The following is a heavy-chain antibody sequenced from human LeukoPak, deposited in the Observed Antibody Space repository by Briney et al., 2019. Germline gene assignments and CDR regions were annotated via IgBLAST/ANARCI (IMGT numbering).Heavy chain of an antibody. CDR3: ARGPSGEPQNYCSSTSCSNSDY. V-gene: IGHV4-34*01. CDR2: INHSGST. D-gene: IGHD2-2*01. J-gene: IGHJ4*02. Sequence: PSETLSLTCTVSGGSISSYYWSWIRQPPGKGLEWIGEINHSGSTNYNPSLKSRVTISVDTSKNQFSLKLSSVTAADTAVYYCARGPSGEPQNYCSSTSCSNSDYWGQGTLVTVSS. CDR1: GGSISSYY.